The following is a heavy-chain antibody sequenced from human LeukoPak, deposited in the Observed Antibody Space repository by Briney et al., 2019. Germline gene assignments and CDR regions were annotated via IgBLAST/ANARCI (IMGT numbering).Heavy chain of an antibody. D-gene: IGHD3-10*01. CDR1: GFTFSNYW. CDR2: IKQDGSEK. J-gene: IGHJ6*02. V-gene: IGHV3-7*01. CDR3: ARGLKSRFGELFYYYYGMDV. Sequence: PGGSLRLSCAASGFTFSNYWMSWVRQAPGKGLEWVANIKQDGSEKCYVDSVKGRFTISRDNSKNTLYLQMNSLRAEDTAVYYCARGLKSRFGELFYYYYGMDVWGQGTTVTVSS.